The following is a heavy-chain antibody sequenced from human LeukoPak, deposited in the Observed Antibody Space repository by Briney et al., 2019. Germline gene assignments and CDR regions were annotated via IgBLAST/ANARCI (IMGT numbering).Heavy chain of an antibody. Sequence: GGSLRLSCAASGFTFDDYAMHWVRQAPGKGLEWVSGISWNSGSIGYADSVKGRITISRDNAKNSLYLQMNSLRAEDTALYYCAKEQLSTGMDVWGKGATVTVSS. CDR1: GFTFDDYA. CDR3: AKEQLSTGMDV. J-gene: IGHJ6*03. CDR2: ISWNSGSI. D-gene: IGHD6-6*01. V-gene: IGHV3-9*01.